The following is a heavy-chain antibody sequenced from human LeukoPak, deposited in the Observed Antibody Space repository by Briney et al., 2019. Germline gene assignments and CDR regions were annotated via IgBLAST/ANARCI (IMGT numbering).Heavy chain of an antibody. Sequence: SETLSLTCTVSGGSISSYYWSWIRQPAGKGLEWIGRIYTSGSTNYNPSLKSRVTMSVDTSKNQFSLKLSSVTAADTAVYYCARVGATMVRGLITYPFDIWGQGTLVTVSS. J-gene: IGHJ4*02. D-gene: IGHD3-10*01. V-gene: IGHV4-4*07. CDR3: ARVGATMVRGLITYPFDI. CDR2: IYTSGST. CDR1: GGSISSYY.